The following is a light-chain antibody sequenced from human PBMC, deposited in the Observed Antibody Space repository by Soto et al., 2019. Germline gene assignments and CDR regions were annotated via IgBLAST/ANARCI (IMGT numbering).Light chain of an antibody. J-gene: IGKJ4*01. Sequence: EIVLTQSPGTLSLSPGERATLSCRASQSVSSSYLAWYQQKPGQAPRLLIYDASTRATGIPARFSGSGSGTDFTLTISNLEPEDFAVYYCQQHISWPLTFGGGTKVDIK. V-gene: IGKV3D-20*02. CDR3: QQHISWPLT. CDR1: QSVSSSY. CDR2: DAS.